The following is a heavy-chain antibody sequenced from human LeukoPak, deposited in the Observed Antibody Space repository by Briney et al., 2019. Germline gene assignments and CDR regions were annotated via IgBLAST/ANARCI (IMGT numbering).Heavy chain of an antibody. D-gene: IGHD1-26*01. Sequence: GGSLRLSCAASGFTFSSFGMHWVRQAPGKGLEWVAGISYDGSSKYCADSVKGRFTISRDNAKNTLYLQMNSLRAEDTAVYYCARDSGSSEYYFDYWGQGTLVTVSS. CDR2: ISYDGSSK. CDR1: GFTFSSFG. J-gene: IGHJ4*02. V-gene: IGHV3-30*03. CDR3: ARDSGSSEYYFDY.